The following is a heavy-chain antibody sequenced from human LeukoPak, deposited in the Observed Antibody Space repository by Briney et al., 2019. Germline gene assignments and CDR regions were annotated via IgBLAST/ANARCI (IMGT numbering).Heavy chain of an antibody. D-gene: IGHD1-26*01. Sequence: GGSLRLSCGASGFTFSSAWMTWVRQTPGKGLEWVGHIKSRTNGGTTDYAAPVKGRFTVSRDDSKNTVYLQMNSLRAEDTAVYYCAQSGELLRPFDYWGQGTLVTVSS. CDR2: IKSRTNGGTT. V-gene: IGHV3-15*01. CDR3: AQSGELLRPFDY. J-gene: IGHJ4*02. CDR1: GFTFSSAW.